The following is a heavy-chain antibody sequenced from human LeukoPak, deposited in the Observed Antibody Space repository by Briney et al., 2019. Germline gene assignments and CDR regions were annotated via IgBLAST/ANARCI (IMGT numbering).Heavy chain of an antibody. CDR3: ARLPRHTSYYMDV. Sequence: GKSLKISCKGSGYSFTSYWIGWVRQMPGKGLEWMGIIYPGDSDTRYSPSFQGQVTISADKSISTAYLQWSSLKASDTAMYFCARLPRHTSYYMDVWGKGTTVTVSS. V-gene: IGHV5-51*01. J-gene: IGHJ6*03. CDR1: GYSFTSYW. D-gene: IGHD1-1*01. CDR2: IYPGDSDT.